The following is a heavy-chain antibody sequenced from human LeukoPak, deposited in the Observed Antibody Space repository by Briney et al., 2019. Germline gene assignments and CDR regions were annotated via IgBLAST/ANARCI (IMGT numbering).Heavy chain of an antibody. J-gene: IGHJ4*02. Sequence: ASVKVSCKVSGYTLTELSMHWVRQAPGKGLEWMGRFDPEDGETIYAQKFQGRVTMTADTSTDTAYMELSSLRSEDTAVYYCATEGKMVRGVYTDYWGQGALVTVSS. D-gene: IGHD3-10*01. CDR1: GYTLTELS. V-gene: IGHV1-24*01. CDR3: ATEGKMVRGVYTDY. CDR2: FDPEDGET.